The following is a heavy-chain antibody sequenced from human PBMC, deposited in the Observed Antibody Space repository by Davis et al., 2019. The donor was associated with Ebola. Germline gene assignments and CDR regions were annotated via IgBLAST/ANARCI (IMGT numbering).Heavy chain of an antibody. Sequence: MPSETLSLTCTVSGGSISSSSYYWGWIRQPPGKGLEWIGSIYYSGSTYYNPSLKSRVTISVDTSKNQFSLKLSSVTAADTAVYYCASRVLPDSSGWYKQRSPSYYFDYWGQGTLVTVSS. CDR3: ASRVLPDSSGWYKQRSPSYYFDY. V-gene: IGHV4-39*01. J-gene: IGHJ4*02. D-gene: IGHD6-19*01. CDR2: IYYSGST. CDR1: GGSISSSSYY.